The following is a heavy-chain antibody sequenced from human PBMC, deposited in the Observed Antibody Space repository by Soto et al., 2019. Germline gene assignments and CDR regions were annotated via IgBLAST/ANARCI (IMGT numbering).Heavy chain of an antibody. CDR2: ISWNSGSI. CDR1: GFTFDDYA. V-gene: IGHV3-9*01. Sequence: EVQLVESGGGLVQPGRSLRLSCAASGFTFDDYAMHWVRQAPGKGLEWVSGISWNSGSIGYADSVKGRFTISRDNAKNSLYLQMNSLRAEHTALYYCAKAVLGYYGMDVWGQGTTVTVSS. D-gene: IGHD3-16*01. J-gene: IGHJ6*02. CDR3: AKAVLGYYGMDV.